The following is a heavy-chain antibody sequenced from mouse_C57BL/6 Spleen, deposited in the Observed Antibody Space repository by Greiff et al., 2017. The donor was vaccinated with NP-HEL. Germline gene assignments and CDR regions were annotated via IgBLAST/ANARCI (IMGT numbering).Heavy chain of an antibody. CDR2: INPGSGGT. J-gene: IGHJ2*01. CDR1: GYAFTNYL. D-gene: IGHD3-2*02. CDR3: ARGDSSGYDY. V-gene: IGHV1-54*01. Sequence: VHLVESGAELVRPGTSVKVSCKASGYAFTNYLIEWVKQRPGQGLEWIGVINPGSGGTNYNEKFKGKATLTADKSSSTAYMQLSSLTSEDSAVYFCARGDSSGYDYWGQGTTLTVSS.